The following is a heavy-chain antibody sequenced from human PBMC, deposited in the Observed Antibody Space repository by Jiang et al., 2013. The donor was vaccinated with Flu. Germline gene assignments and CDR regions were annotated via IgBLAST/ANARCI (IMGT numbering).Heavy chain of an antibody. CDR3: ARSGRGYDKGILDF. CDR1: GDSVSSNSAT. V-gene: IGHV6-1*01. J-gene: IGHJ4*02. Sequence: SQTLSLTCAISGDSVSSNSATWNWIRQSPSRGLEWLGRTYYRSKWYNDYAVSVKSRIVINPDASKNQFSLQLNSVTPEDSAVYYCARSGRGYDKGILDFWGQGTLVTVSS. D-gene: IGHD5-12*01. CDR2: TYYRSKWYN.